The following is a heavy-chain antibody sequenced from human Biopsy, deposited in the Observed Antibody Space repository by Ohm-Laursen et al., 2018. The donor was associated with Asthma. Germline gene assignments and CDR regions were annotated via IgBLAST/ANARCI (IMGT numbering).Heavy chain of an antibody. CDR3: ARGQKSAGDRWFDP. Sequence: ASVKVSCKASGYTFIGSHIHWVRQAPGQGLEWLGRSNPNSGGTNFAQKFQGRVTMTRDTSISTAYMELSRLRSDDTAVYYCARGQKSAGDRWFDPWGQGTLVTVSS. J-gene: IGHJ5*02. CDR2: SNPNSGGT. CDR1: GYTFIGSH. D-gene: IGHD6-13*01. V-gene: IGHV1-2*06.